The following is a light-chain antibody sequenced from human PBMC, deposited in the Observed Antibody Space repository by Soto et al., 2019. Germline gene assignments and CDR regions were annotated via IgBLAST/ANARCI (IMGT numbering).Light chain of an antibody. CDR3: QQSYSTPLT. V-gene: IGKV1-39*01. CDR1: QNISNY. J-gene: IGKJ4*01. CDR2: AAN. Sequence: DIQMTQSPSSLSASVGDRVTITCRASQNISNYLNYYQQKPGKAPKLLIYAANTLQSGVPPRFSGSGSGTDFTLTINSLQPEDFATYYCQQSYSTPLTFGGGTKVEIK.